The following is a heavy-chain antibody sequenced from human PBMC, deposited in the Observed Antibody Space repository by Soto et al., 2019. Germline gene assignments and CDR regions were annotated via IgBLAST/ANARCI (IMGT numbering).Heavy chain of an antibody. CDR1: GFTFSSSA. J-gene: IGHJ4*02. D-gene: IGHD1-26*01. CDR2: ISGSGANT. Sequence: EVQLLESGGGLVQPGGSLRLSCAASGFTFSSSALTWVRQAPGRGLEWVSAISGSGANTYYADSVKGRFTISRDNSKNTLYLQMNSLRAEDTAVYYCAKDGWELLREPVYWGQGTLVTVSS. CDR3: AKDGWELLREPVY. V-gene: IGHV3-23*01.